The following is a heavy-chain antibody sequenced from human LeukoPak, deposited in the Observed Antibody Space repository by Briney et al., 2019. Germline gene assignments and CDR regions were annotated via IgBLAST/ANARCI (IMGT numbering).Heavy chain of an antibody. CDR1: SSSSYY. Sequence: SSSSYYWGWIRQPPGKGLEWVANIKQDGSEKYYVDSVKGRFTTSRDNAKNSLYLQMNSLRAEDTAVYYCARDFQYVRGYYNYWGQGTLVTVSS. CDR2: IKQDGSEK. J-gene: IGHJ4*02. V-gene: IGHV3-7*01. CDR3: ARDFQYVRGYYNY. D-gene: IGHD3-3*01.